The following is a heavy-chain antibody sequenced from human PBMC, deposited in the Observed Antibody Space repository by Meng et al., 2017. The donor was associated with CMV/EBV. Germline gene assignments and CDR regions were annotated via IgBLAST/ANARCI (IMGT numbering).Heavy chain of an antibody. V-gene: IGHV6-1*01. CDR3: ARGPGGRFDY. CDR2: TYYRSKWYN. CDR1: GDSVSSNSTA. D-gene: IGHD3-10*01. J-gene: IGHJ4*02. Sequence: SCAISGDSVSSNSTAWNWIRRSPSRGLEWLGRTYYRSKWYNDYAVSVKSRITINPDTSKNQFSLQLNSVTPEDTAVYYCARGPGGRFDYWGQGTLVTVSS.